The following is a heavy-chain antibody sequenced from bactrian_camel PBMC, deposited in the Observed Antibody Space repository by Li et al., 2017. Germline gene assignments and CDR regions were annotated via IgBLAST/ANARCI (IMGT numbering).Heavy chain of an antibody. Sequence: HVQLVESGGGSVQAGGSLRLSCAASGATYRVAWFRQAPGKEREGVATMDGDTRASYADSVKGRFTITKDSAKNTLYLQMNSLKPEDTAMYYCAAGIWVGSCPQRLERADFGYWGQGTQVTVS. V-gene: IGHV3S53*01. CDR2: MDGDTRA. J-gene: IGHJ6*01. D-gene: IGHD5*01. CDR3: AAGIWVGSCPQRLERADFGY. CDR1: GATYR.